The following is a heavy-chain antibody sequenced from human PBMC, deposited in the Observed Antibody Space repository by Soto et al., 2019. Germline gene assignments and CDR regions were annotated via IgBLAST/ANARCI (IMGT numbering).Heavy chain of an antibody. J-gene: IGHJ6*02. CDR1: GYTFTIYG. D-gene: IGHD2-15*01. Sequence: ASVKVSCKASGYTFTIYGISWVRQAPGQGLEWMGWISAYNGNTNYAQKLQGRVTMTTDTSTSTAYMELRSLRSDDTAVYYCASQHCSGGSCEMDVWGQGTTVTVSS. CDR3: ASQHCSGGSCEMDV. CDR2: ISAYNGNT. V-gene: IGHV1-18*01.